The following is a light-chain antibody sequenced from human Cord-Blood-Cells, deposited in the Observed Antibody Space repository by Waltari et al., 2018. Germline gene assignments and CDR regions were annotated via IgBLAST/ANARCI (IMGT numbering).Light chain of an antibody. Sequence: QSALTQPASVSGSPGQSITISCTGTSSDVGSYNLVSWYQQPPGKAPKPMIYEGSKRPSGVSNRFSGSKSGKTASLTISGLQAEDEADYYCCSYAGSNYVFGTGTKVTVL. J-gene: IGLJ1*01. CDR1: SSDVGSYNL. CDR3: CSYAGSNYV. CDR2: EGS. V-gene: IGLV2-23*01.